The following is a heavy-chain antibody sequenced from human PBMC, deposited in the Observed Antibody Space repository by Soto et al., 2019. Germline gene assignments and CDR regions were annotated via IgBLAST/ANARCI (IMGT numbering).Heavy chain of an antibody. D-gene: IGHD6-13*01. CDR2: IWYDGSNK. CDR1: GFTFSSYG. J-gene: IGHJ5*02. CDR3: AREWEIAAAGNRNWFDP. Sequence: GSLRLSCAASGFTFSSYGMHWVRQAPGKGLEWVAVIWYDGSNKYYADSVKGRFTISRDNSKNTLYLQMNSLRAEDTAVYYCAREWEIAAAGNRNWFDPWSQGTLVTVSS. V-gene: IGHV3-33*01.